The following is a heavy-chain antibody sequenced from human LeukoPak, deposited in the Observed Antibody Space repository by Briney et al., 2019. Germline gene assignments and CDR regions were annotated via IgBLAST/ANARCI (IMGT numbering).Heavy chain of an antibody. D-gene: IGHD3-10*01. V-gene: IGHV1-69*13. CDR2: IIPIFGTA. CDR1: GGTFSSYA. Sequence: SVKVSCKASGGTFSSYAISWVRQAPGQGLEWMGGIIPIFGTANYAQKFQGRVTITADESTSTAYMELSSLRSEDTAVYYCARDFEYYYGSGSLYYYYGMDVWGQGTLVTVSS. J-gene: IGHJ6*02. CDR3: ARDFEYYYGSGSLYYYYGMDV.